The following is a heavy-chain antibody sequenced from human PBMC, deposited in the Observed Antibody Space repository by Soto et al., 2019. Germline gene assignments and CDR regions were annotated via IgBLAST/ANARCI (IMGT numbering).Heavy chain of an antibody. CDR2: IIPIFGTA. V-gene: IGHV1-69*13. CDR1: GGTFSSYA. D-gene: IGHD6-6*01. J-gene: IGHJ4*02. Sequence: GASVKVSCKASGGTFSSYAISWVRQAPGQGLEWMGGIIPIFGTANYAQKFQGRVTITADESTSTAYMELSSLRSEDTAVYYCSGVVYSSSPRPFDYWGQGTLVTVS. CDR3: SGVVYSSSPRPFDY.